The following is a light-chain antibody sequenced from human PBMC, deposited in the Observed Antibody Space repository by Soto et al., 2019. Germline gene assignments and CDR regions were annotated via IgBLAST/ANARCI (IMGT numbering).Light chain of an antibody. CDR3: QSYDSRLTAYV. CDR2: GNN. V-gene: IGLV1-40*01. J-gene: IGLJ1*01. Sequence: QSVLTQPPSVSGAPGQRVTISCTGSSSSIGAGYDVHWYHQLPGAAPKLLVSGNNNRPSGVPDRFSASKSGTSASLAITGLQTEDEAQYYCQSYDSRLTAYVFRTGTKLTV. CDR1: SSSIGAGYD.